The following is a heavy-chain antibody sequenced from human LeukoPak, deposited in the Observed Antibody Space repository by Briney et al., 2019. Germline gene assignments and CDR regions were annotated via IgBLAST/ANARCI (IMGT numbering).Heavy chain of an antibody. J-gene: IGHJ4*02. V-gene: IGHV4-30-2*01. CDR3: ARENFAMDY. Sequence: SETLSLTCTVSGGSISSGGYYWSWIRQPPGKGLEWIGYIYHSGSTYYNPSLKSRVTISVDRSKNQFSLKLSSVTAADTAVYYCARENFAMDYWGQGTLVTVSS. D-gene: IGHD2/OR15-2a*01. CDR2: IYHSGST. CDR1: GGSISSGGYY.